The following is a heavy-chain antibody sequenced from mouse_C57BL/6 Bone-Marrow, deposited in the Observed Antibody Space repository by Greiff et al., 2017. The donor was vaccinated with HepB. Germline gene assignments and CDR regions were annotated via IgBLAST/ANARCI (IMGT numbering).Heavy chain of an antibody. Sequence: EVQLVESGGGLVKPGGSLKLSCAASGFTFSSYTMSWVRQTPEKRLEWVATISGGGGNTYYPDCVKGLFTISRDNAKNTLYLQMSSLRSEDTALYYCARLGYDYDNYFDYWGQGTTLTVSS. CDR1: GFTFSSYT. CDR2: ISGGGGNT. V-gene: IGHV5-9*01. CDR3: ARLGYDYDNYFDY. J-gene: IGHJ2*01. D-gene: IGHD2-4*01.